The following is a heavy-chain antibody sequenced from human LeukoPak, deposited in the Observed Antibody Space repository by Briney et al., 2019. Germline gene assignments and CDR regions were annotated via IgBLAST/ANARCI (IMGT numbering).Heavy chain of an antibody. CDR3: ARYYNGMDV. CDR2: ISPSSSSI. Sequence: PGGSLRLSCAASGFTFSSYSMNWVRQAPGKGLEWVSYISPSSSSIHYADSVTGRFTISRDNAKNTLYLQMNSLRAEDTAVYYCARYYNGMDVWGQGTTVTVSS. CDR1: GFTFSSYS. J-gene: IGHJ6*02. V-gene: IGHV3-48*04.